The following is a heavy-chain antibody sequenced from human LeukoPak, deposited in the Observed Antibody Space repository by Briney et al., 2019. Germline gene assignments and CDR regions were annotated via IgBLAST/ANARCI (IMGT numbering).Heavy chain of an antibody. Sequence: ASVRVSCKASGYTFTDCYMHWVRQAPGQGLEWMGWINPNSGGTKFAQKFQGRVTMTRDTSINTAYMELRRLTYDDTAVYYCAGLPRYNWNEPLDYWGQGTLVTVSS. J-gene: IGHJ4*02. CDR1: GYTFTDCY. V-gene: IGHV1-2*02. CDR2: INPNSGGT. D-gene: IGHD1-20*01. CDR3: AGLPRYNWNEPLDY.